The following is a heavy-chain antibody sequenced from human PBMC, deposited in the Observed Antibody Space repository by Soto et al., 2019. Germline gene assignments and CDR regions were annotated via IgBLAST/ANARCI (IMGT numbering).Heavy chain of an antibody. V-gene: IGHV1-69*13. CDR2: IIPLVGSA. Sequence: SSVEVSCRTSGGHFVTFGISWVRRPPGQDLEGMGWIIPLVGSAEYSQKFEDRTTITADESTNTVYMYLRSLTSEDTAIYYCARPAPMDAGDKYYYDFWGQGALVTVSS. D-gene: IGHD3-16*01. CDR3: ARPAPMDAGDKYYYDF. J-gene: IGHJ4*02. CDR1: GGHFVTFG.